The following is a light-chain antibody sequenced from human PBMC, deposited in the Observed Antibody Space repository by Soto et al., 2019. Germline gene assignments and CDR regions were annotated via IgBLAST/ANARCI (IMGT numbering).Light chain of an antibody. CDR2: QVS. J-gene: IGKJ1*01. CDR1: QSLVYSDGNTY. CDR3: IQFSHFPRT. V-gene: IGKV2-24*01. Sequence: VLTQTPLSSPVTLGQPASISCRSSQSLVYSDGNTYLSWLQQRPGQPPRLLIYQVSNRFSGVPDRCSGSGAGTDLTLKISRVEAEDVGVYSCIQFSHFPRTFGQGTKVEIK.